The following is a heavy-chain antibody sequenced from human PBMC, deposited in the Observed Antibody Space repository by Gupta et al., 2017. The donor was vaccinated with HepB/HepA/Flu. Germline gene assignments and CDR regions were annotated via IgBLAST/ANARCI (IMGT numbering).Heavy chain of an antibody. CDR1: GGSFSGYY. D-gene: IGHD5-18*01. Sequence: QVQLQQWGAGLLKPSETLSLTCAVYGGSFSGYYWIWIRQPPGKGLEWIGEINHSGSTNYNPSLKSRVTISVDTSKNQFSLKLSSVTAADTAVYYCARKKWIQLWFFDYWGQGTLVTVSS. J-gene: IGHJ4*02. CDR2: INHSGST. V-gene: IGHV4-34*01. CDR3: ARKKWIQLWFFDY.